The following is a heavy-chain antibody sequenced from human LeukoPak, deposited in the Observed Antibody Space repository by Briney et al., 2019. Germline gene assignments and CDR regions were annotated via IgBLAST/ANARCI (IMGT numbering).Heavy chain of an antibody. Sequence: SETLSLTCTVSGASISNSSSYWGWIRQPPGKGLEWIGSIYYSGSTYYNPSLKSRVTISVDTSKNQFSLKLSSVTAADTAVYYCARHSPVGIFYFDYWGQGTLVTVSS. D-gene: IGHD1-26*01. V-gene: IGHV4-39*01. J-gene: IGHJ4*02. CDR2: IYYSGST. CDR1: GASISNSSSY. CDR3: ARHSPVGIFYFDY.